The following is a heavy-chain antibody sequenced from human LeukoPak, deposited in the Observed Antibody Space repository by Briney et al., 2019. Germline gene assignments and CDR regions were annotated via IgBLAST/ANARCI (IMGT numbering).Heavy chain of an antibody. J-gene: IGHJ3*02. CDR3: AKDSDVEMATYIDI. V-gene: IGHV3-23*01. D-gene: IGHD5-24*01. Sequence: GGSLRLSCAASGFTFSSYAMSWVRQAPGKGLEWVSAISGSGGSTYYADSVKGRFTISRDNSKNALYLQMNSLRAEDTAVYYCAKDSDVEMATYIDIWGQGTTVTVSS. CDR2: ISGSGGST. CDR1: GFTFSSYA.